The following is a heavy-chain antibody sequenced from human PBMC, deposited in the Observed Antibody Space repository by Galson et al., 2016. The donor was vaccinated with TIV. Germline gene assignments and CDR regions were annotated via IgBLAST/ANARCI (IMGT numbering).Heavy chain of an antibody. CDR2: INTRNGNP. CDR1: GYSLTSSA. Sequence: SVKVSCKASGYSLTSSAMNWVRQAPGQGLEWMGWINTRNGNPTYAQGFTGRFVFSLDASVSTAYLQINSLKPEDTAVYYCARSGNYGYHFYYMDVWAKGTTVTVSS. V-gene: IGHV7-4-1*02. CDR3: ARSGNYGYHFYYMDV. J-gene: IGHJ6*03. D-gene: IGHD3-10*01.